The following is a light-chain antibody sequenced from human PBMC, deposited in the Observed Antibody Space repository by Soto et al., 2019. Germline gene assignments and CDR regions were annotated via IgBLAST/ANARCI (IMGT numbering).Light chain of an antibody. J-gene: IGKJ3*01. CDR3: QQRADWPIT. V-gene: IGKV3-11*01. CDR1: QSVGNY. Sequence: EIVLTQSPATLSLSPGERATLSCRASQSVGNYLAWYKQKPGQAPRLLIYDSSSRAAGIPARFTGSGSGTEFTLTISSLEPADFELYYCQQRADWPITFGPGTKVDI. CDR2: DSS.